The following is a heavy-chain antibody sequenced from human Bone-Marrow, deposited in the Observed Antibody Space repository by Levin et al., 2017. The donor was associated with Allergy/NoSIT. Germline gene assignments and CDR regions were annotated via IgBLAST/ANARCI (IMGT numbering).Heavy chain of an antibody. J-gene: IGHJ4*02. CDR3: ARIRAYGWYFDY. D-gene: IGHD3-10*01. Sequence: GESLKISCAASGFTFSSYSMNWVRQAPGKGLEWVSSISSSSSYIYYADSVKGRFTISRDNAKNSLYLQMNSLRAEDTAVYYCARIRAYGWYFDYWGQGTLVTVSS. V-gene: IGHV3-21*01. CDR1: GFTFSSYS. CDR2: ISSSSSYI.